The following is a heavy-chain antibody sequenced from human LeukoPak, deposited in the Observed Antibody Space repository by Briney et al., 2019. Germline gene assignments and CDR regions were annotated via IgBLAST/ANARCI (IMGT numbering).Heavy chain of an antibody. CDR3: ASGGDSWYYYYYMDV. V-gene: IGHV3-11*04. CDR2: ISSSGTTI. CDR1: GFTFSDYY. Sequence: GGSLRLSCAASGFTFSDYYMSWIRQAPGKGLEWVSYISSSGTTIYYADSVKGRFTISRDNAKNSLYLQMNSLRAEDTAVYYCASGGDSWYYYYYMDVWGKGTTVTISS. J-gene: IGHJ6*03. D-gene: IGHD3-16*01.